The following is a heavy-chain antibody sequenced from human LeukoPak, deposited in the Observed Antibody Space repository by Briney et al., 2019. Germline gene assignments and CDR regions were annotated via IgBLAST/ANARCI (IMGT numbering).Heavy chain of an antibody. V-gene: IGHV1-24*01. Sequence: AASVKVSCKVSGYTLTELSMHWVRQAPGKGLEWMGGFDPEDGETIYAQKFQGRVTMTEDTSTDTAYMELSSLRSEDTAVYYCARDAMSSVTTSPYYFDYWGQGTLVTVSS. J-gene: IGHJ4*02. CDR1: GYTLTELS. D-gene: IGHD4-17*01. CDR3: ARDAMSSVTTSPYYFDY. CDR2: FDPEDGET.